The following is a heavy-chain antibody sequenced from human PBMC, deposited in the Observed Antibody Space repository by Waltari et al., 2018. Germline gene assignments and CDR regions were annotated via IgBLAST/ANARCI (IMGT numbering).Heavy chain of an antibody. D-gene: IGHD5-12*01. CDR3: AKGGRDGYNWQAFDI. Sequence: EVQLVESGGGLVQPGRSLRLSCAASGFTFDAYAMHWVRQAPGKGLEWVSGISWNSGSIGYADSVKGRFTISRDNAKNSLYLQMNSLRAEDTALYYCAKGGRDGYNWQAFDIWGQGTMVTVSS. J-gene: IGHJ3*02. CDR2: ISWNSGSI. V-gene: IGHV3-9*01. CDR1: GFTFDAYA.